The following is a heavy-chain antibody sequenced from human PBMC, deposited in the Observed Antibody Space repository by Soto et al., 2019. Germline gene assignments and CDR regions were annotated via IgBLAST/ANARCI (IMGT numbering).Heavy chain of an antibody. V-gene: IGHV4-39*02. CDR1: GGSISSSSYY. J-gene: IGHJ5*02. CDR3: ARDYKGLLWFGERWFDP. Sequence: SETLSLTCTVSGGSISSSSYYWGWIRQPPGKGLEWIGSIYYSGSTYYNPSLKSRVTISVDTSKNQFSLKLSSVTAADTAVYYCARDYKGLLWFGERWFDPWGQGTLVTVSS. D-gene: IGHD3-10*01. CDR2: IYYSGST.